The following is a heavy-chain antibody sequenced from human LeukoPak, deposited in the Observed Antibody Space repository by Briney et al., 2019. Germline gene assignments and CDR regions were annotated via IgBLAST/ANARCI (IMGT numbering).Heavy chain of an antibody. V-gene: IGHV2-5*02. Sequence: SGPTLVNPTQTLTLTCTFSGFSLTTTGMGVSWIRQPPGKPLEFLSTVYWDGDRRHSPSLRNRLTITSDTSRNQVVLRMPNMAPVDTAKYFCVHRVGGTSGGSELRRYSFHYWGRGTVVTVSS. J-gene: IGHJ4*02. CDR3: VHRVGGTSGGSELRRYSFHY. CDR1: GFSLTTTGMG. CDR2: VYWDGDR. D-gene: IGHD2-15*01.